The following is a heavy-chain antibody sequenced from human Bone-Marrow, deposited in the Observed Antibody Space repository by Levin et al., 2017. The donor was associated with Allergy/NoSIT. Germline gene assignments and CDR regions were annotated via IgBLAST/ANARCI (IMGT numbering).Heavy chain of an antibody. V-gene: IGHV3-33*01. CDR3: ARDHTIAAAGYFDY. Sequence: LSLTCAASGFTFSSYGMHWVRQAPGKGLEWVAVLWYDGSNNYYADSVKGRFTISRDNSRNTLYLQMNSLRADDTAVYYCARDHTIAAAGYFDYWGQGTLVTVSS. CDR1: GFTFSSYG. CDR2: LWYDGSNN. D-gene: IGHD6-13*01. J-gene: IGHJ4*02.